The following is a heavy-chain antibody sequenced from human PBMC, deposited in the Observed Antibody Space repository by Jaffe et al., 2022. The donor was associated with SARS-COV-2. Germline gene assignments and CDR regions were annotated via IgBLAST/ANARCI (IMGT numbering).Heavy chain of an antibody. Sequence: QVQLVQSGAEVKKPGSSVKVSCKASGGTFSSYTISWVRQAPGQGLEWMGRIIPILGIANYAQKFQGRVTITADKSTSTAYMELSSLRSEDTAVYYCARDEGGIAARPDPWGQGTLVTVSS. D-gene: IGHD6-6*01. CDR1: GGTFSSYT. V-gene: IGHV1-69*08. CDR3: ARDEGGIAARPDP. CDR2: IIPILGIA. J-gene: IGHJ5*02.